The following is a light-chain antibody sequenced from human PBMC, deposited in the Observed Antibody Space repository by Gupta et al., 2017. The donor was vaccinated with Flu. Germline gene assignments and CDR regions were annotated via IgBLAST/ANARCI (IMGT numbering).Light chain of an antibody. J-gene: IGLJ3*02. V-gene: IGLV2-14*01. CDR2: EIS. CDR1: SSDVGGYNY. Sequence: ITISCTGTSSDVGGYNYVSWYQQHPGKAPKLIVYEISNRPSGISNRFSGSKSGNTASLTITGLQAEDEADYYCNSDITSATLGVFGGGTKLTVL. CDR3: NSDITSATLGV.